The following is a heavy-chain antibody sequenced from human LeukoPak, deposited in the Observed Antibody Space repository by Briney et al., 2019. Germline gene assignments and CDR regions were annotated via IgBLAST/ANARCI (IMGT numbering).Heavy chain of an antibody. D-gene: IGHD2-2*01. Sequence: GGSLRLSCAASGFTFSSYGMHWVRQAPGKGLEWVAVISYDGSNKYYADSVKGRFTISRDNSKNTLYLQMNSLRAEDTAVYYCARESPRVSSLDYWGQGTLVTVSS. CDR1: GFTFSSYG. CDR3: ARESPRVSSLDY. CDR2: ISYDGSNK. J-gene: IGHJ4*02. V-gene: IGHV3-30*03.